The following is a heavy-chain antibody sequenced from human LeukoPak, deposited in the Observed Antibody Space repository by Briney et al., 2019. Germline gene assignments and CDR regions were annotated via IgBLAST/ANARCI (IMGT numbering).Heavy chain of an antibody. Sequence: GGSLRLSCAASGFTFSTYIMNWVRQTPGKGLEWVSSIGTSTSYIYYADSVKGRFTISRDNAKNSLYLQMNSLRTEDSAVYHCARDTISFVVVPAATERFDPWGQGTLVTVSS. D-gene: IGHD2-2*01. CDR1: GFTFSTYI. V-gene: IGHV3-21*04. CDR2: IGTSTSYI. J-gene: IGHJ5*02. CDR3: ARDTISFVVVPAATERFDP.